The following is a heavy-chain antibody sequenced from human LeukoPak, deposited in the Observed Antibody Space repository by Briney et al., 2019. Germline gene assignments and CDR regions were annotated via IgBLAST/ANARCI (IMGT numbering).Heavy chain of an antibody. CDR3: ANLISNSGWPFDY. CDR1: GFTFSSYA. J-gene: IGHJ4*02. V-gene: IGHV3-23*01. D-gene: IGHD6-19*01. Sequence: GGSLRLSCAASGFTFSSYAMSWVRQAPGRGLEWVSAISISGDDTYYADSVKGRFTISRDNSRSTLYLQMNSLRAEDTALYYCANLISNSGWPFDYWGQGTLVTVSS. CDR2: ISISGDDT.